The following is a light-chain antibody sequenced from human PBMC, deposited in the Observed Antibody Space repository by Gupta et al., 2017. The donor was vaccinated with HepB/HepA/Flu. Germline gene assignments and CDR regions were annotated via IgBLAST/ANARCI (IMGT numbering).Light chain of an antibody. CDR1: QSISSY. J-gene: IGKJ3*01. CDR2: AAS. V-gene: IGKV1-39*01. CDR3: QESYSNRFT. Sequence: VQMTQSPSSLSASVGDRVTITCRASQSISSYLNWYQQKAGKAPKLLIYAASSLQSGVPSRFSGCGSGSAFTLSIMSLQPEDFATFYCQESYSNRFTFGPGTKVHIK.